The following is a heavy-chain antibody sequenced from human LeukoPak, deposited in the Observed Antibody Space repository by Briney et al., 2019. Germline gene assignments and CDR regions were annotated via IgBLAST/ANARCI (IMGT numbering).Heavy chain of an antibody. V-gene: IGHV3-30-3*01. CDR2: ISYDGSNK. Sequence: GRSLRLSCAASGFTFSSYAMHWVRQAPGKGLEWVAVISYDGSNKYYADSVKGRFTISRDNSKNTLYLQMNNLRAEDTAVYYCARGIRRVLLWFGEFDYWGQGTLVTVSS. J-gene: IGHJ4*02. CDR3: ARGIRRVLLWFGEFDY. CDR1: GFTFSSYA. D-gene: IGHD3-10*01.